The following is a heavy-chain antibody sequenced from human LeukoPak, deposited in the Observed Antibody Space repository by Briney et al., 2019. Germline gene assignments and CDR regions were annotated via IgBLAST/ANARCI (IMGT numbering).Heavy chain of an antibody. Sequence: SETLSLTCTVSGGSIGSGSYYWSWIRQPAGKGLEWIGRIYTSGSTNYNPSLKSRVTISVDTSKNQFSLKLSSVTAADTAVYYCARGLLWFGELFPNWFDPWGQGTLVTASS. CDR2: IYTSGST. CDR3: ARGLLWFGELFPNWFDP. J-gene: IGHJ5*02. V-gene: IGHV4-61*02. CDR1: GGSIGSGSYY. D-gene: IGHD3-10*01.